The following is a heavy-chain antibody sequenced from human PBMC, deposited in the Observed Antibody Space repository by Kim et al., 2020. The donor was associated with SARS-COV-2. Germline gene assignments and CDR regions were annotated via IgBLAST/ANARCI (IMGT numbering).Heavy chain of an antibody. CDR1: GYTFINYV. V-gene: IGHV1-3*04. D-gene: IGHD6-19*01. Sequence: ASVKVSFKASGYTFINYVIHWVRQAPGQRPEWMGLISIGNDNTKFSQKFQGRVTITRDTSASTAYMELTSLRSEDTSIYYCARGSGWAFDFWGQGTLITVAS. J-gene: IGHJ4*02. CDR2: ISIGNDNT. CDR3: ARGSGWAFDF.